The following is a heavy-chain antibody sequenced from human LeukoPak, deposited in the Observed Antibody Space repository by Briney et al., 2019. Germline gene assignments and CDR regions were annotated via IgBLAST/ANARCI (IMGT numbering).Heavy chain of an antibody. V-gene: IGHV4-59*01. CDR2: IYYSGST. D-gene: IGHD2-2*01. J-gene: IGHJ6*02. Sequence: SETLSLTCTVSDGSISSYYWSWIRQPPGKGLEWIGYIYYSGSTNYNPSLKSRVTISVDTSKNQFSLKLSSVTAADTAVYYCARTPDCSSTSCYSYYYYGMDVWGQGTTVTVSS. CDR3: ARTPDCSSTSCYSYYYYGMDV. CDR1: DGSISSYY.